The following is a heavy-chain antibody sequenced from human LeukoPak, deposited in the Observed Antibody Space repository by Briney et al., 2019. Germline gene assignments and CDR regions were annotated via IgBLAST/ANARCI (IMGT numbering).Heavy chain of an antibody. V-gene: IGHV4-39*01. Sequence: SEILSLTCTVSGGSISSSSYYWGWIRQPPGKGLEWIGSIYYSGSTYYAPSLKSRVTISVDTSKNQFSLNLNSVTAADTAMYYCASARDYNTFDIWGQGTMVTVSS. CDR2: IYYSGST. J-gene: IGHJ3*02. CDR3: ASARDYNTFDI. CDR1: GGSISSSSYY. D-gene: IGHD3-10*01.